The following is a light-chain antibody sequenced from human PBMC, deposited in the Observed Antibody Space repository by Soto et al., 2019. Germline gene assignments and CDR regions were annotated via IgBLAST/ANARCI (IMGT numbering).Light chain of an antibody. CDR3: CSYAGSSTFYV. CDR1: SSDVGSYNL. V-gene: IGLV2-23*02. Sequence: QSALTQPASVSGSPGQGITISCTGTSSDVGSYNLVSWYQQHPGKAPKLMIYEVSKRPSGVSNRFSGSKSGNTASLTISGLQAEDEADYYCCSYAGSSTFYVFGTGTKVTVL. CDR2: EVS. J-gene: IGLJ1*01.